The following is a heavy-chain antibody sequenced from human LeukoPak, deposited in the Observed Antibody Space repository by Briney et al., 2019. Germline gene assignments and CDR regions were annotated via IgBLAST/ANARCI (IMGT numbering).Heavy chain of an antibody. D-gene: IGHD3-22*01. CDR2: INQDGTEK. V-gene: IGHV3-7*01. CDR3: ARSGLVVSDAFDI. Sequence: QPGGSLRPSCAASGFSFTTYWMSWVRQAPGKGLEWVANINQDGTEKYYVDSVKGRSTISRDNAKSSLYLQMNSLRVEDTAVYYCARSGLVVSDAFDIWGQGTMVTVSS. J-gene: IGHJ3*02. CDR1: GFSFTTYW.